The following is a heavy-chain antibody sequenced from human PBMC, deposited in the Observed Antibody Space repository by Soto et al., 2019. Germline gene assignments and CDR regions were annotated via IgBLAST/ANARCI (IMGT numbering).Heavy chain of an antibody. J-gene: IGHJ6*02. V-gene: IGHV6-1*01. CDR1: GDTVSSNSFA. CDR2: TYYRSRWYS. Sequence: SQTLSLTCVGSGDTVSSNSFAWNWFRQSPSRVLEGLGRTYYRSRWYSDYAVSVRSRIDINADTSKNQVSLQLNSVNPEDTAVYYCARSEEDSDYYYYGMDVWGQGTTVTVSS. CDR3: ARSEEDSDYYYYGMDV. D-gene: IGHD2-15*01.